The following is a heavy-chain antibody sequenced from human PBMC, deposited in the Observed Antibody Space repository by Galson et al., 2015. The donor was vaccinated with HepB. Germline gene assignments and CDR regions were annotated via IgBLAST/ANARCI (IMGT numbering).Heavy chain of an antibody. CDR1: GFTFSNYA. J-gene: IGHJ6*02. D-gene: IGHD5-18*01. CDR3: AKSPTAMALNYYYYGMDV. V-gene: IGHV3-23*01. CDR2: ISGSGGST. Sequence: SLRLSCAASGFTFSNYAMSWVRQAPGKGLEWVPAISGSGGSTYYADSVKGRFTISRDNSKNTLYLQMNSLRAEDTAVYYCAKSPTAMALNYYYYGMDVWGQGTTVIVSS.